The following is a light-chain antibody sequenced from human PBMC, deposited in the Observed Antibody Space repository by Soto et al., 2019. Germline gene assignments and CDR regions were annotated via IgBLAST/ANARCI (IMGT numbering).Light chain of an antibody. Sequence: EIVLTQSPGTLSLSPRERATLSCRASQSINSAYLAWYQQRPGQAPRLLIYGASSRATGIPDRFSGSGSGTDFTLTISRLEPEDFAVYYCQQYAGSPGTFGQGTKLEIK. V-gene: IGKV3-20*01. CDR2: GAS. CDR3: QQYAGSPGT. CDR1: QSINSAY. J-gene: IGKJ2*01.